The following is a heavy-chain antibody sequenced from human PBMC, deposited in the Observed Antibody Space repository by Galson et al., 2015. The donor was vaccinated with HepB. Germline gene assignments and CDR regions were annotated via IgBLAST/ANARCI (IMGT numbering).Heavy chain of an antibody. CDR1: GFTFSSYS. D-gene: IGHD2-15*01. CDR3: ARELRRVRGRHCSGGSCYYYYGMDV. V-gene: IGHV3-23*01. CDR2: ISGSGGST. J-gene: IGHJ6*02. Sequence: SLRLSCAASGFTFSSYSMNWVRQAPGKGLEWVSAISGSGGSTYYADSVKGRFTISRDNSKNTLYLQMNSLRAEDTAVYYCARELRRVRGRHCSGGSCYYYYGMDVWGQGTTVTVSS.